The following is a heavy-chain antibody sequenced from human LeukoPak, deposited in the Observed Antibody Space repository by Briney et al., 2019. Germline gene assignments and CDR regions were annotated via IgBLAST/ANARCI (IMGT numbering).Heavy chain of an antibody. CDR2: FDPEDGET. CDR3: ARNDPHMYYFDY. V-gene: IGHV1-24*01. Sequence: ASVKVSCKVSGYTLTELSMHWVRQAPGKGLEWMGGFDPEDGETIYAQKFQGRVTMTEDTSTDTAYMELSSLRSEDTAVYYCARNDPHMYYFDYWGQRTLVTVSS. CDR1: GYTLTELS. D-gene: IGHD1-1*01. J-gene: IGHJ4*02.